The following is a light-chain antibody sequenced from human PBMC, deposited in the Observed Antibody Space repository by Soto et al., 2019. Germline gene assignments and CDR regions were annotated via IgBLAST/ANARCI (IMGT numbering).Light chain of an antibody. V-gene: IGLV2-14*01. Sequence: QSVVTQPASVSGSPGQSITISCTGTSSDVGGYNYVSWYQQHPGKAPKLMIYDVRNRASGASNRFSGSKSGNTAPLTISGLQAEDEADYYCTSYTSSSTLHVFGTVTKVTVL. J-gene: IGLJ1*01. CDR3: TSYTSSSTLHV. CDR2: DVR. CDR1: SSDVGGYNY.